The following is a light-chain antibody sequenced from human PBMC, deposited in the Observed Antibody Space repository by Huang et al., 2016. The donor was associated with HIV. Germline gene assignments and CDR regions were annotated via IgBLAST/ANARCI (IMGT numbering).Light chain of an antibody. CDR3: QHYNNWPPMYT. CDR1: QSVNNK. J-gene: IGKJ2*01. CDR2: STS. Sequence: EVVMTQSPGTLSVSPRERATLSCKTSQSVNNKLVWYQQKPGQAPRLLSYSTSTRATGVPARFSGSGSGTEFTLTISSLQSEDFGIYYCQHYNNWPPMYTFGQGTKLEI. V-gene: IGKV3-15*01.